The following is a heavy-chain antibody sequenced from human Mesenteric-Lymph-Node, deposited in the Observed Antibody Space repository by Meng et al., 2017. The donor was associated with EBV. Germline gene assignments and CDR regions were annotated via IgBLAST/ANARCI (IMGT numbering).Heavy chain of an antibody. CDR1: VVSIKPFS. V-gene: IGHV4-59*01. J-gene: IGHJ4*02. D-gene: IGHD1-14*01. CDR2: IYYSGST. CDR3: ARDRWTDGTLDY. Sequence: LSEIGPGMVEPSRPLPLTCSVSVVSIKPFSWSWIPQPPGKRLEWIWYIYYSGSTNYNPSLKSRVAISVDTSVNQFSLRLTSVTAADTAVYYCARDRWTDGTLDYWGQGTLVTVSS.